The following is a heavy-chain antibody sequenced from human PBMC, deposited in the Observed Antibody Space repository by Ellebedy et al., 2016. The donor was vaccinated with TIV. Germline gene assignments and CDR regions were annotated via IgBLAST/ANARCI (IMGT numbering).Heavy chain of an antibody. D-gene: IGHD2-15*01. CDR3: AKGGGYCSGGSCFGNY. Sequence: PGGSLRLSCAASGFTFSDYYMSWIRQAPGKGLEWVSYISSSGSTIYYADPVKGRFTISRDNSKNTLYLQMNSLSAEDTAVYYCAKGGGYCSGGSCFGNYWGQGTLVTVSS. CDR1: GFTFSDYY. CDR2: ISSSGSTI. J-gene: IGHJ4*02. V-gene: IGHV3-11*01.